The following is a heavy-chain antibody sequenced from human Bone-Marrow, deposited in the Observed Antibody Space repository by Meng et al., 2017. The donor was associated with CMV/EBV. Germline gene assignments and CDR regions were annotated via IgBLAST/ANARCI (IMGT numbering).Heavy chain of an antibody. V-gene: IGHV3-15*07. Sequence: FTFSNDWMNWVRQVRGKGLEWVGRIKSKTDGGTRGNAAPVKGRFTISRDDSKNTLYLQMNSLKIEDTAVYYCTTLFYGSGFRPPFDPWGQGTLVTVSS. D-gene: IGHD3-10*01. J-gene: IGHJ5*02. CDR2: IKSKTDGGTR. CDR3: TTLFYGSGFRPPFDP. CDR1: FTFSNDW.